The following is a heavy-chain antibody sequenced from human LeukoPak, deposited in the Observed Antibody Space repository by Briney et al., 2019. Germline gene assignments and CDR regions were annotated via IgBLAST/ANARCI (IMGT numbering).Heavy chain of an antibody. CDR3: ARDVRAYGMDV. CDR1: GFTFSSYA. J-gene: IGHJ6*02. V-gene: IGHV3-30-3*01. Sequence: PGGSLRLSCAASGFTFSSYAMHWVRQAPGKGLEWVEVISYDGSNKYYADSVRGRFTISRDNSKNTLYLQMNSLRAEDTAVYYCARDVRAYGMDVWGQGTTVTVSS. CDR2: ISYDGSNK.